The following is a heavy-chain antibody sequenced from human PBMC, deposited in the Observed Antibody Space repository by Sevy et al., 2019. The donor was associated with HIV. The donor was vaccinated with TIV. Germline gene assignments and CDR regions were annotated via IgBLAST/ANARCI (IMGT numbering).Heavy chain of an antibody. Sequence: SETLSLTCTVSGDSFNSNYYWDWIRQPPGKGLERIGSIYYSGSTYYNPSLKSRVTMSVDTSKKQFSLNLSSVTAADTAVYYCARARATGVGNRGYFDYWGQGILVTVSS. V-gene: IGHV4-39*01. CDR3: ARARATGVGNRGYFDY. CDR1: GDSFNSNYY. CDR2: IYYSGST. J-gene: IGHJ4*02. D-gene: IGHD1-1*01.